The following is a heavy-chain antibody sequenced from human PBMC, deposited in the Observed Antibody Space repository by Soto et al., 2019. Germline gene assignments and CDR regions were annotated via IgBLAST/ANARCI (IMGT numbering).Heavy chain of an antibody. Sequence: GESLKISCKGSGYSFTSYWIGWVRQMPGKGLEWMGIIYPGDSDTRYSPSFQGQVTISADKSISTAYLQWSSLKASDTAMYYCAGVTTPSFYYYGMDVWGQGTTVTVSS. CDR2: IYPGDSDT. CDR3: AGVTTPSFYYYGMDV. V-gene: IGHV5-51*01. D-gene: IGHD4-4*01. J-gene: IGHJ6*02. CDR1: GYSFTSYW.